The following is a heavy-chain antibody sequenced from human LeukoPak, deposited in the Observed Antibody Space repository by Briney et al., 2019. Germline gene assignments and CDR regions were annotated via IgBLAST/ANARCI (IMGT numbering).Heavy chain of an antibody. CDR2: IYHSGST. D-gene: IGHD4-17*01. Sequence: PSQTLSLTCAVSGGSIGSGGYSWSWIRQPPGKGLEWIGYIYHSGSTYYNPSLKSRVTISVDRSKNQFSLKLSSVTAADTAVYYCARTTVTTGAFDYWGQGTLVTVSS. J-gene: IGHJ4*02. CDR3: ARTTVTTGAFDY. CDR1: GGSIGSGGYS. V-gene: IGHV4-30-2*01.